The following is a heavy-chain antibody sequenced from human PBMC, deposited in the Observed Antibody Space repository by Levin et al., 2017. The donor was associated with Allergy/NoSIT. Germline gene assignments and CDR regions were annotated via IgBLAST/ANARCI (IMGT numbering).Heavy chain of an antibody. CDR1: GGSISSYY. V-gene: IGHV4-59*08. D-gene: IGHD3-9*01. Sequence: SETLSLTCTVSGGSISSYYWSWIRQPPGKGLEWIGYIYYSGSTNYNPSLKSRVTISVDTFKNQFSLKLSSVTAADTAVYYCARIGFEWPEEPFDYWGQGTLVTVSS. CDR3: ARIGFEWPEEPFDY. CDR2: IYYSGST. J-gene: IGHJ4*02.